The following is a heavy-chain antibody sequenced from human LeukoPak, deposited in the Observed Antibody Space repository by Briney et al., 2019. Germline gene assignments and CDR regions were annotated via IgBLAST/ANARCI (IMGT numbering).Heavy chain of an antibody. CDR3: ARAKRRSEAFDY. J-gene: IGHJ4*02. CDR2: IYYNGNT. Sequence: SETLSLTCTVSGGSISSYYWSWIRQPPGKGLEWITYIYYNGNTNYNPSLKSRVTISINTSKNQFSLKLNSVTAADTAVYYCARAKRRSEAFDYWGQGTLVTV. V-gene: IGHV4-59*01. CDR1: GGSISSYY.